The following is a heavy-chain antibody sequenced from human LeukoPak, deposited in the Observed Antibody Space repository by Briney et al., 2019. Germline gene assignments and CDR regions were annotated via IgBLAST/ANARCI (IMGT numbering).Heavy chain of an antibody. Sequence: ASVKVSCKASGYTFTSYAMHWVRQAPGQRLEWMGWINAGNGNTKYSRKFQGRVTITRDTSASTAYMELSSLRSEDTAVYYCARDLDGDYTYFDYWGQGTLVTVSS. CDR2: INAGNGNT. J-gene: IGHJ4*02. CDR1: GYTFTSYA. CDR3: ARDLDGDYTYFDY. D-gene: IGHD4-17*01. V-gene: IGHV1-3*01.